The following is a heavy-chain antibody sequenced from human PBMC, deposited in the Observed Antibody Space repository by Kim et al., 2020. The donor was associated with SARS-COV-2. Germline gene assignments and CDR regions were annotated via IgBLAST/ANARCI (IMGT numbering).Heavy chain of an antibody. D-gene: IGHD3-16*01. CDR1: GGSVSSGNYY. CDR2: ISHTGST. V-gene: IGHV4-61*01. CDR3: ARSGNAEGGY. J-gene: IGHJ4*02. Sequence: SETLSLTCIVSGGSVSSGNYYWNWIRRPPGKGLEWIAHISHTGSTNYNPSLKSRVIISKDTSQSQFSLKLRSVTVADTAVYYCARSGNAEGGYWGQGTLVTVSS.